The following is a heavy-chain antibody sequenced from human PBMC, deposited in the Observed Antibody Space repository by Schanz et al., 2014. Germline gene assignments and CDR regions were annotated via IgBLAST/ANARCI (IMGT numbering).Heavy chain of an antibody. CDR2: ISESSTYK. CDR1: GFTFSTYS. Sequence: EVQLVESGGGLVKPGGSLRLSCAASGFTFSTYSMNWVRQAPGEGLEWVSSISESSTYKYYADSVKGRFTISRDNAKNSLYLQMNSLRADDTAVYFCARLSAVGDAFDIWGQGTMVTVSS. D-gene: IGHD6-19*01. V-gene: IGHV3-21*01. J-gene: IGHJ3*02. CDR3: ARLSAVGDAFDI.